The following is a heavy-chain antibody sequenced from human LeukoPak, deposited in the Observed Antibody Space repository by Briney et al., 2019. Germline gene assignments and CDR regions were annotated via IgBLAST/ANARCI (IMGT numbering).Heavy chain of an antibody. D-gene: IGHD2-2*01. V-gene: IGHV1-2*04. Sequence: GASVKVSCKASGYTFTGYYMHWVRQAPGQGLEWMGWINPNSGGTNYAQKFQGWVTMTRDTSISTAYMELSRLRSDGTAVYYCARAGRVEDYGLLSCINWGQGTLVTVSS. J-gene: IGHJ4*02. CDR3: ARAGRVEDYGLLSCIN. CDR2: INPNSGGT. CDR1: GYTFTGYY.